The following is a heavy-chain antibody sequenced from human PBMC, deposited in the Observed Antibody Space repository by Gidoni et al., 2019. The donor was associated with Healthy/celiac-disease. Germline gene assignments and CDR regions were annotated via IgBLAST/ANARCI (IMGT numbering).Heavy chain of an antibody. CDR1: GFTFSRYG. Sequence: QVQLVESGGGVVQPGRSLRLSCAAPGFTFSRYGMHWVRPAPGKGLGWVAVIWYDGSNKYYADSVKGRFTISRDNSKNTLYLQMNSLRAEDTAVYYCARENNYYDSSGYYYFDYWGQGTLVTVSS. J-gene: IGHJ4*02. CDR2: IWYDGSNK. V-gene: IGHV3-33*08. D-gene: IGHD3-22*01. CDR3: ARENNYYDSSGYYYFDY.